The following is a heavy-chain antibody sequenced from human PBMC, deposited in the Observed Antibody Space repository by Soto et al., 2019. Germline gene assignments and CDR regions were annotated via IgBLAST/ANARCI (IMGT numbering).Heavy chain of an antibody. J-gene: IGHJ6*02. Sequence: QPGGSLRLSCAASGFTFSSYGMHWVRQAPGKGLEWVAVISYDGSNKYYADSVKGRFTISRDNSKNTLYLQMNSLRAEDTAVYYCAKDSSSSYYYGMDVWGQGTTVTVSS. CDR1: GFTFSSYG. CDR2: ISYDGSNK. D-gene: IGHD6-13*01. V-gene: IGHV3-30*18. CDR3: AKDSSSSYYYGMDV.